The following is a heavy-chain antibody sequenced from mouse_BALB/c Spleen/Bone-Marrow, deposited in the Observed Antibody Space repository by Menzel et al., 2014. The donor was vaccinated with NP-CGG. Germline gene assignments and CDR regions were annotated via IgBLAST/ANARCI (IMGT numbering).Heavy chain of an antibody. D-gene: IGHD4-1*01. CDR3: ASQTGTWFAY. CDR2: ISSGGDYT. J-gene: IGHJ3*01. V-gene: IGHV5-6*01. Sequence: EVNVVEPGGDLVKSGGSLKLSCAASGFTFSTYGMSWVRQTPDKRLEWVATISSGGDYTYYPDSVKGRFTISRDNAKNTLYLQMSSLKSEDTAMYYCASQTGTWFAYWGQGTLVTVSA. CDR1: GFTFSTYG.